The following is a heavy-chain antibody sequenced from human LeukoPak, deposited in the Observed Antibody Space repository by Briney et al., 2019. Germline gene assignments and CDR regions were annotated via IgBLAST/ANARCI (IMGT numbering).Heavy chain of an antibody. D-gene: IGHD3-10*01. CDR1: GFTFSSYA. V-gene: IGHV3-23*01. CDR2: TSGSGSST. Sequence: GGSLRLSCAASGFTFSSYAMNWVRQAPGKGLEWVSGTSGSGSSTYYADSVKGRFTISRDNSKNTLYLQMNSLRAEDTAVYYCAKNRGKLLLWFGELFTGGQGTLVTVSS. J-gene: IGHJ4*02. CDR3: AKNRGKLLLWFGELFT.